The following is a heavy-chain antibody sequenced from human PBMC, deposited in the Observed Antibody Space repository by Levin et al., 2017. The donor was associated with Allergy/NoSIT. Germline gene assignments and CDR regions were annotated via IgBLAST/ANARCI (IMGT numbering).Heavy chain of an antibody. CDR3: AGEPNSPYYYHYGLDV. CDR1: GGSISSESYY. J-gene: IGHJ6*02. Sequence: KTSETLSLTCTVSGGSISSESYYWAWIRQPPGKGLEWIGSIYYSGSAYYNPSLKSRVTISVDTSKNQFSLRLNSVTAADTAVYYCAGEPNSPYYYHYGLDVWGQGTTVTVS. V-gene: IGHV4-39*07. D-gene: IGHD2/OR15-2a*01. CDR2: IYYSGSA.